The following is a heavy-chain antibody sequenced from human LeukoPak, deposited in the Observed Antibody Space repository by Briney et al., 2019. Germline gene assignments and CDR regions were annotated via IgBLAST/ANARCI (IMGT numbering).Heavy chain of an antibody. V-gene: IGHV3-7*04. Sequence: GGSLRLSCAASGFTFSRYWMSWVRQAPGRGLEWVANIKQDGSEKYYVDSVKGRFTISRDNAKNSLYLQMNSLRVEDTAVYYCARVFWGSSGYYFEYWGQGTLVTVSS. CDR3: ARVFWGSSGYYFEY. J-gene: IGHJ4*02. D-gene: IGHD3-22*01. CDR2: IKQDGSEK. CDR1: GFTFSRYW.